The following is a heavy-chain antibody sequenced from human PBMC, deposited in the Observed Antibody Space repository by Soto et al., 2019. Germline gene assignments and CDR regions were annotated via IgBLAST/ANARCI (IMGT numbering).Heavy chain of an antibody. CDR1: GFTFSNAW. V-gene: IGHV3-15*07. CDR2: IKSKTDGGTT. J-gene: IGHJ3*02. D-gene: IGHD3-22*01. CDR3: TTAVKYDSSGYPDAFDI. Sequence: GGSLRLSCAASGFTFSNAWMNWVRQAPGKGLEWVGRIKSKTDGGTTDYAAPVKGRFTISRDDSKNTLYLQMNSLKTEDTAVYYCTTAVKYDSSGYPDAFDIWGQGTMVT.